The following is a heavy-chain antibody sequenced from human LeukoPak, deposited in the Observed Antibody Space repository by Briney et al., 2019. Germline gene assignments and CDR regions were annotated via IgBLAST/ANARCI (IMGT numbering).Heavy chain of an antibody. CDR2: IYYSEST. Sequence: SETLCLTCTVSGGSISSCYWSWIRQPPGKGLEWIGYIYYSESTNYNPSLKSRVTISVDTSKNQFSLKLSSVTAADTAVYYCARVGGVVPAAWSGPSPYYYDGMDVWGQGTTVTVSS. D-gene: IGHD2-2*01. CDR3: ARVGGVVPAAWSGPSPYYYDGMDV. V-gene: IGHV4-59*01. CDR1: GGSISSCY. J-gene: IGHJ6*02.